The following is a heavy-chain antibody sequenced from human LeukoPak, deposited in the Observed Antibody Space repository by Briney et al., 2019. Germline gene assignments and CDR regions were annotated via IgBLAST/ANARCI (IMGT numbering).Heavy chain of an antibody. Sequence: GGSLRLSCATSGFSFSTYVMSWVRQAPGKGLEWVSAISGSGGSTYYADSVKGRFTISRDNSKNTLYLQMNSLRAEDTAVYYCAKGQVAGPDYWGQGTLVTVSS. V-gene: IGHV3-23*01. D-gene: IGHD6-19*01. CDR3: AKGQVAGPDY. J-gene: IGHJ4*02. CDR1: GFSFSTYV. CDR2: ISGSGGST.